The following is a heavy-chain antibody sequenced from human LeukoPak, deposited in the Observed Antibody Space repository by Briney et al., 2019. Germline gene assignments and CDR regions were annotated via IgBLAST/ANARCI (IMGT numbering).Heavy chain of an antibody. CDR1: GGTFSSYA. Sequence: GASVKVSCKASGGTFSSYAISWVRQAPGQGLEWMGGIIPIFGTANYAQKFQGRVTITADESTSTAYMELSSLRSEDTAVYYCARERIAATIEGSNYYFDYWGQGTLVTVSS. V-gene: IGHV1-69*13. D-gene: IGHD5-12*01. J-gene: IGHJ4*02. CDR2: IIPIFGTA. CDR3: ARERIAATIEGSNYYFDY.